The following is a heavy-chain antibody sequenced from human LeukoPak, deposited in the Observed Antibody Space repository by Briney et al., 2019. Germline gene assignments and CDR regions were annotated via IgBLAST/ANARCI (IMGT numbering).Heavy chain of an antibody. J-gene: IGHJ4*02. Sequence: PSETLSLTCTVSGGSISSGGYYWSWIRQSPGTGLEWIGYIYDIGSTKYKPSLKSRVTISVDTSKNQFSLKLSSVTAADTAVYYCARHSFNQEIRYWGQGTLVTVSS. CDR3: ARHSFNQEIRY. CDR2: IYDIGST. V-gene: IGHV4-61*08. D-gene: IGHD2-21*01. CDR1: GGSISSGGYY.